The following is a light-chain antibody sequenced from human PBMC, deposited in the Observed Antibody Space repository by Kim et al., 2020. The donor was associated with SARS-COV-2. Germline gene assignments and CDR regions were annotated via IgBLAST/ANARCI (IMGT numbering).Light chain of an antibody. V-gene: IGLV1-40*01. CDR2: GNS. Sequence: VTISCTGNRPNIGAGYDVHWDQQLPGTAPKHRIYGNSNRPSGVPDRFSGSKSGTSASLAITGLQAEDEADYYCQSYDSSLSGSVVFGGGTQLTVL. J-gene: IGLJ2*01. CDR1: RPNIGAGYD. CDR3: QSYDSSLSGSVV.